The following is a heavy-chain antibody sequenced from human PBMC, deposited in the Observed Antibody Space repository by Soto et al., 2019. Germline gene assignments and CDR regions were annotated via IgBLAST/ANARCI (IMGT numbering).Heavy chain of an antibody. J-gene: IGHJ4*02. CDR2: IKQDGSEK. Sequence: GSLRLSCAASGFTFSNYWMNWVRQAPGKGLEWVANIKQDGSEKNYVDSVKGRFTISRDNAKNSPYLQMNSLSADDTAVFYCAKDGPDDSSGYFSFEYWGQGTLVTVSS. CDR1: GFTFSNYW. D-gene: IGHD3-22*01. V-gene: IGHV3-7*03. CDR3: AKDGPDDSSGYFSFEY.